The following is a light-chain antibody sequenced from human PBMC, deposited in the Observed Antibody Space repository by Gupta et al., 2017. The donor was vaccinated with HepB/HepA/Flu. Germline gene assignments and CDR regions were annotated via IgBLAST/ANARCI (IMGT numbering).Light chain of an antibody. CDR2: HND. J-gene: IGLJ2*01. CDR3: AAWHDTVDAPL. V-gene: IGLV1-44*01. Sequence: QSLLTQPPSASGTPGQRVTISCSGSTSNIGVNTVNWYQHRPGSAPKLLIYHNDQRPGGVPDRFSASKSGTSASLAISGLQSGDEADYYCAAWHDTVDAPLFGGGTRLTVL. CDR1: TSNIGVNT.